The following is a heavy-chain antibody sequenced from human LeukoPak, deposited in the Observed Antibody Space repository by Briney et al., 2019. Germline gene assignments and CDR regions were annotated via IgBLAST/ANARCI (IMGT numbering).Heavy chain of an antibody. D-gene: IGHD2-2*01. CDR3: ARFHCSSTSCYPYYYYGMDV. CDR2: INPNSGGT. J-gene: IGHJ6*02. Sequence: ASVKVSCKASGYTFTGYYMHWVRQAPGQGLEWMGWINPNSGGTNYAQKFQGRVTMARDTSISTAYMELSRLRSDDTAVYYCARFHCSSTSCYPYYYYGMDVWGQGTTVTVSS. V-gene: IGHV1-2*02. CDR1: GYTFTGYY.